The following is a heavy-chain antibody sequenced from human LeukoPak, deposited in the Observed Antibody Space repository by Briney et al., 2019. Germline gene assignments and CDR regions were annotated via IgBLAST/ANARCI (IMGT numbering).Heavy chain of an antibody. CDR3: ARVPVAGTFPIGYMDV. Sequence: GGSLRLSCAASGFTVSSNYMSWVRQAPGKGLGWVSVIYSGGSTYYADSVEGRFTLSRDNSKNTLYLQMNSLRAEDTAVYYCARVPVAGTFPIGYMDVWGKGTTVTVSS. D-gene: IGHD6-19*01. CDR2: IYSGGST. V-gene: IGHV3-53*01. J-gene: IGHJ6*03. CDR1: GFTVSSNY.